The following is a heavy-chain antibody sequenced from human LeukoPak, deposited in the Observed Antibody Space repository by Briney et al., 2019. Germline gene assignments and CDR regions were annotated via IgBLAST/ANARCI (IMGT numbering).Heavy chain of an antibody. CDR3: AKMTTQFFDY. V-gene: IGHV3-23*01. CDR1: GLTFSSYA. Sequence: GGSLRPCCAASGLTFSSYAMSWVRQAPGKGLEWVSAISGSGGSTYYADSVKGRFTISRDNSKNTLYLQMNSLRAEETAVYYCAKMTTQFFDYWGQGTMVTVSS. J-gene: IGHJ4*02. CDR2: ISGSGGST. D-gene: IGHD4-11*01.